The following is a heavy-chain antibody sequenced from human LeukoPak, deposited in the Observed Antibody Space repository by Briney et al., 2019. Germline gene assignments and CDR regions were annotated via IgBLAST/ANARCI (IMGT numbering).Heavy chain of an antibody. CDR2: IYPGDSDA. CDR1: GYSFTSYW. J-gene: IGHJ6*03. V-gene: IGHV5-51*01. Sequence: GESLKISFKGSGYSFTSYWIGWVRQMPGKGLEWMGIIYPGDSDARYSPSFQGQVTISADKSISTAYLQWSSLKASDTATYYCARRRYCSGTSCYQRPYYYYMDVWGKGTTVPVSS. D-gene: IGHD2-2*01. CDR3: ARRRYCSGTSCYQRPYYYYMDV.